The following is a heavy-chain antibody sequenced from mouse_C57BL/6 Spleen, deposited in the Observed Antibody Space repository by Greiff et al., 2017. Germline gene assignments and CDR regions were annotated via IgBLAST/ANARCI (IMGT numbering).Heavy chain of an antibody. Sequence: EVKVVESEGGLVQPGSSMKLSCTASGFTFSDYYMAWVRQVPEKGLEWVANINYDGSSTYYLDSLKSRFIISSDNAKNTLYLQMSSLKSEDTATYYCARDRSYYYGSSYAMDYWGQGTSVTVSS. D-gene: IGHD1-1*01. J-gene: IGHJ4*01. V-gene: IGHV5-16*01. CDR1: GFTFSDYY. CDR2: INYDGSST. CDR3: ARDRSYYYGSSYAMDY.